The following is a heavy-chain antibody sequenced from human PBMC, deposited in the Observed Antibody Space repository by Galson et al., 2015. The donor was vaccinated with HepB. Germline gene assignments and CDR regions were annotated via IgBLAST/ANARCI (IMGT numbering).Heavy chain of an antibody. CDR3: ARGSSGWYGHGGY. V-gene: IGHV3-30*03. CDR1: GFTFSGYG. J-gene: IGHJ4*02. Sequence: SLRLSCAASGFTFSGYGIHWVRQAPGKGLEWVAVISNDGYIKYYADSVRGRFTSSRDNAKNSLYLQMNSLRAEDTAVYHCARGSSGWYGHGGYWGQGTLVTVSS. CDR2: ISNDGYIK. D-gene: IGHD6-19*01.